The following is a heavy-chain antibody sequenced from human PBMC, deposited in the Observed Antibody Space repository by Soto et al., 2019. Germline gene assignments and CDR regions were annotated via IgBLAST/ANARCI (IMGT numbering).Heavy chain of an antibody. J-gene: IGHJ5*02. CDR3: ARSYGSGSYYKYNWFDP. CDR2: IYYSGST. CDR1: GGSISSSSYY. D-gene: IGHD3-10*01. V-gene: IGHV4-39*01. Sequence: SETLSLTCTVSGGSISSSSYYWVWIRQPPGKGLEWIGSIYYSGSTYYNPSLKSRVTISVDTSKNQFSLKLSSVNAADTSVYYCARSYGSGSYYKYNWFDPWGQGNLVT.